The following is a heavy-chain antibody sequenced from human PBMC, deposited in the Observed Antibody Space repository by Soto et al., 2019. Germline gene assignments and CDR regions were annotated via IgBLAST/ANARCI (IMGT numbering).Heavy chain of an antibody. D-gene: IGHD4-17*01. CDR2: IYYSGST. CDR1: GGSISSGGYY. CDR3: ARYDYGGNFIDY. Sequence: QVQLQESGPGLVKPSQTLSLTCTVSGGSISSGGYYWSWIRQHPGKGLEWIGYIYYSGSTYYNPSLKSRFTISVDTSKNQFSLKLSSVTAADTAVYYCARYDYGGNFIDYWGQGTLVTVSS. V-gene: IGHV4-31*03. J-gene: IGHJ4*02.